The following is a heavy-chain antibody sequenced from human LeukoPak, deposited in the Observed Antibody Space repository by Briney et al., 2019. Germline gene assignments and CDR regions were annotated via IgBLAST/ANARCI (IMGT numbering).Heavy chain of an antibody. CDR1: GGSFSGYY. D-gene: IGHD3-16*01. J-gene: IGHJ6*03. V-gene: IGHV4-34*01. CDR2: IYHSGST. CDR3: ARATMITFGGVTYYYYYMDV. Sequence: SETLSLTCAVYGGSFSGYYWSWIRQPPGKGLEWIGEIYHSGSTNYNPSLKSRVTISVDTSKNQFSLKLSSVTAADTAVYYCARATMITFGGVTYYYYYMDVWGKGTTVTVSS.